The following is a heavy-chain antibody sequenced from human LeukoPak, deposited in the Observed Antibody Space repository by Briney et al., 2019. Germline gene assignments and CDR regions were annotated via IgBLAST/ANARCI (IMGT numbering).Heavy chain of an antibody. V-gene: IGHV3-21*01. CDR3: ARGNPYYYYYMDV. CDR2: ISTSSSYI. J-gene: IGHJ6*03. CDR1: RFTFSNYT. Sequence: GSLRLSCAASRFTFSNYTMNWVRQAPGKGLEWVSSISTSSSYIFYADSVKGRFTISRDNAKNTLYLQMNSLRAEDTAVYYCARGNPYYYYYMDVWGKGTTVTVSS.